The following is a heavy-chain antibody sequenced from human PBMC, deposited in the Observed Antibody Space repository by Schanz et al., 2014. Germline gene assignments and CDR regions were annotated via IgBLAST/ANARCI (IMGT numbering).Heavy chain of an antibody. CDR2: INPSGGST. Sequence: QVQWVQSGADVKKPGTAVKVSCKASEYTFTRHYMHWVRQAPGQGLEWMGVINPSGGSTIYAQKFQGRVTMTRDTSTSTVYMELSSLRSEDTAVYYCARGTRVRTTDFWSGLYYFDYWGQGTLVTVSS. CDR1: EYTFTRHY. D-gene: IGHD3-3*01. CDR3: ARGTRVRTTDFWSGLYYFDY. J-gene: IGHJ4*02. V-gene: IGHV1-46*01.